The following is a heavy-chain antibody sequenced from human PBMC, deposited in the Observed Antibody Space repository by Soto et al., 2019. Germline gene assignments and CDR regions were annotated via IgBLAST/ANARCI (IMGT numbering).Heavy chain of an antibody. CDR3: ASGGGSRVGATYGMDV. V-gene: IGHV1-2*04. CDR2: INPNSGGT. J-gene: IGHJ6*02. CDR1: GYTFTGYY. D-gene: IGHD1-26*01. Sequence: ASVKVSCKASGYTFTGYYMHWVRQAPGQGLEWMGWINPNSGGTNYAQKFQGWVTMTRDTSISTAYMELSRLRSDDTAVYYCASGGGSRVGATYGMDVWGQGTTVTVSS.